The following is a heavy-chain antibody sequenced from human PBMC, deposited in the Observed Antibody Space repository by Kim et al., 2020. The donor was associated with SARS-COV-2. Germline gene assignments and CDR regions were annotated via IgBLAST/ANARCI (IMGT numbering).Heavy chain of an antibody. Sequence: SPSFQGQVTISADKSITPAYLQWSSLKASDTAMYYCARRDSGMYPSGFDPWGQGTLVTVSS. CDR3: ARRDSGMYPSGFDP. J-gene: IGHJ5*02. D-gene: IGHD1-26*01. V-gene: IGHV5-51*01.